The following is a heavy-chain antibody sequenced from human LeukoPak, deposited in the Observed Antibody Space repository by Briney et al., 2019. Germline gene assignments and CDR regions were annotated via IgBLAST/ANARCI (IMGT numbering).Heavy chain of an antibody. J-gene: IGHJ4*02. CDR2: IYSGGST. Sequence: GGSLRLSCAASGFTVSSNYMSWVRQAPGKGLEWAPVIYSGGSTYYADSVKGRFTISRDNSKNTLYLQMNSLRAEDTAVYYCARADSSGYSTDYWGQGTLVTVSS. V-gene: IGHV3-53*01. CDR3: ARADSSGYSTDY. D-gene: IGHD3-22*01. CDR1: GFTVSSNY.